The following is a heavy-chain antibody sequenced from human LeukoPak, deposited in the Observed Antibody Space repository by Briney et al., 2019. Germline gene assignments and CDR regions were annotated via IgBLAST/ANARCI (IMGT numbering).Heavy chain of an antibody. J-gene: IGHJ6*04. CDR3: VRDIWFGVDYGMEV. CDR2: IKSDGSTT. V-gene: IGHV3-74*01. D-gene: IGHD3-10*01. CDR1: GFTFNNHW. Sequence: PGGSLRLSCAASGFTFNNHWMHWVSQGPGKGLVWVSRIKSDGSTTNYADSVRGRFTISRDNAKNTLYLQMNNLRAEDTAVYYCVRDIWFGVDYGMEVWGKGTTVTVSS.